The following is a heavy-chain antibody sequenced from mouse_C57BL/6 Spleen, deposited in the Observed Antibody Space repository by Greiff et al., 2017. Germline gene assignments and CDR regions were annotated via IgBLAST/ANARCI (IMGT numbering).Heavy chain of an antibody. CDR2: INPNYGTT. D-gene: IGHD1-1*01. V-gene: IGHV1-39*01. CDR1: GYSFTDYN. J-gene: IGHJ4*01. Sequence: VHLQHSLPSLLPPGPSVKISCKASGYSFTDYNMNWVKQSNGKSLEWIGVINPNYGTTSYNQKFKGKATLTVDQSSSTAYMQLNSLTSEDSAVYYCARSNYYGSSYYAMDYWGQGTSVTVSS. CDR3: ARSNYYGSSYYAMDY.